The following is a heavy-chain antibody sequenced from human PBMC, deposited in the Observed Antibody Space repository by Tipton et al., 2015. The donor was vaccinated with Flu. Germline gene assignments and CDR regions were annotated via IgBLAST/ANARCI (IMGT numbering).Heavy chain of an antibody. CDR3: ARGLFNGFSFYYFDV. CDR1: GGSITSYY. V-gene: IGHV4-59*12. Sequence: TLSLTCTVSGGSITSYYWSWIRQPPGKGLEWIGYIYHNGTTYYKPSLKSRVDITVDTSKNLFSLRLSSVTAADTAVYYCARGLFNGFSFYYFDVWGQGTLVTVSS. CDR2: IYHNGTT. J-gene: IGHJ4*02. D-gene: IGHD2-8*01.